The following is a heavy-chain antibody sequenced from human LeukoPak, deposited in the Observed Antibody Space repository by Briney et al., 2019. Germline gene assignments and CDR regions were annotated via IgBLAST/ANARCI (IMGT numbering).Heavy chain of an antibody. CDR1: GYTFTGYF. D-gene: IGHD6-13*01. V-gene: IGHV1-2*02. CDR2: INLNSGGT. J-gene: IGHJ6*02. CDR3: ARAAGETNYYFYYTMDV. Sequence: GASVKVSCKASGYTFTGYFLHWVRQAPGQGLEWMGWINLNSGGTSYAQRFQGRVTMTRDTSISTAYMELSRLRSNDTAMYYCARAAGETNYYFYYTMDVWGQGTTVTVSS.